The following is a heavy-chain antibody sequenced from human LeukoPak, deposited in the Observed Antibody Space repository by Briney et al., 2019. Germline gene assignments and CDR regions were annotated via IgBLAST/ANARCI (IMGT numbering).Heavy chain of an antibody. CDR1: GFTFSSYG. CDR2: IWYDGSNK. Sequence: GGSLRLSCAASGFTFSSYGMHWVRQAPGKGLEWVAVIWYDGSNKYYADSVKGRFTISRDNSKNTLYLQMNSLRAEDTAVYYCAREEPQDYYYGMDVWGQGTTVTVSS. V-gene: IGHV3-33*01. D-gene: IGHD1-1*01. CDR3: AREEPQDYYYGMDV. J-gene: IGHJ6*02.